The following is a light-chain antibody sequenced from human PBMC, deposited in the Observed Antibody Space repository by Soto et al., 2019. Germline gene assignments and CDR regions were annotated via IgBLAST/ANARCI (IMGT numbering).Light chain of an antibody. CDR3: TSYTSSSTLDV. CDR1: SSDGGGYNY. J-gene: IGLJ1*01. Sequence: QSVLTQPASVSGSPGQSITISCTGTSSDGGGYNYVSWYQQHPDKAPKLMIYEVSNRPLGVSNRFSGSKSGNTASLTISGLQAEDEADYYCTSYTSSSTLDVFGTGTKVTVL. V-gene: IGLV2-14*01. CDR2: EVS.